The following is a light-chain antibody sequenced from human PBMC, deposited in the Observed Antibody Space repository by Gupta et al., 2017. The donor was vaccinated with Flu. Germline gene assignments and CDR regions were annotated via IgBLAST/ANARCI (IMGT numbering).Light chain of an antibody. CDR2: GAS. V-gene: IGKV3-20*01. CDR1: QSVSSNY. Sequence: ELVLTQSPGTLSLSPGERATLSCRASQSVSSNYLAWYQQTPGQAPRLLIYGASSRATGIPDRFSGSGSETDFTLTISRLEPEDFAVYYCQQYGTSPCTFGQGTKLEIK. CDR3: QQYGTSPCT. J-gene: IGKJ2*02.